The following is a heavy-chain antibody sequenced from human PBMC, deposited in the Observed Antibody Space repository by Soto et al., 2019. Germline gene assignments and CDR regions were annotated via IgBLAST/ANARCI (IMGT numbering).Heavy chain of an antibody. CDR1: GYTFTSYG. D-gene: IGHD6-6*01. V-gene: IGHV1-18*01. Sequence: ASVKVSCKASGYTFTSYGISWVRQAPGQGLEWMGWISAYNGNTNYAQKLQGRVTMTTDTSTSTAYMELRSLRSDDTAVYYCARDIAARPRPGDYVAYRGQGTLVTVSS. CDR2: ISAYNGNT. J-gene: IGHJ4*02. CDR3: ARDIAARPRPGDYVAY.